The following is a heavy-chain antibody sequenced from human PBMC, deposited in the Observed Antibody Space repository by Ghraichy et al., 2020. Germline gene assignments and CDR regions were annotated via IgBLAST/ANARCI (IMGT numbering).Heavy chain of an antibody. CDR1: VGSFSGYY. CDR2: INPTGST. D-gene: IGHD5-18*01. CDR3: ARRRGLWSAAEGDAFDM. J-gene: IGHJ3*02. Sequence: SETLSLTCAVYVGSFSGYYWSWIRQPPGKGLEWIGEINPTGSTNNSPSLKSRLTMLVDTSKNQFSLKLKSVTAADTAVYYCARRRGLWSAAEGDAFDMWGQGTMVTVSS. V-gene: IGHV4-34*01.